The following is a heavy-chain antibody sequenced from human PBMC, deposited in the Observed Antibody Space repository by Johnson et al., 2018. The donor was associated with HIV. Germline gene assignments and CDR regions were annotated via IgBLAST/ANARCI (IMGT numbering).Heavy chain of an antibody. J-gene: IGHJ3*02. CDR3: ARGLELGMVAFDI. CDR1: GFTVSSDY. D-gene: IGHD7-27*01. CDR2: IYSAGST. Sequence: VQLVESGGGLVQPGGSLRLSCAVSGFTVSSDYMSWVRQAPGKGLEWVSLIYSAGSTYYADSVKGRFTISRDNSKNTLYLQMNRLRSEDTAVYYCARGLELGMVAFDIWGQGTMVTVSS. V-gene: IGHV3-66*02.